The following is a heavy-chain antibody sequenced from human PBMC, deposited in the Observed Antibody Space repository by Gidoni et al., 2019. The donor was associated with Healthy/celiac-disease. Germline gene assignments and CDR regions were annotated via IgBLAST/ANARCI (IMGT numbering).Heavy chain of an antibody. CDR3: ARYYDFWSGYFDY. J-gene: IGHJ4*02. D-gene: IGHD3-3*01. CDR1: GCSISSGGYY. V-gene: IGHV4-31*03. CDR2: IYYSGST. Sequence: QVQLQESGPGLVKPSQTLSLTCTVSGCSISSGGYYWSWIRQHPGKALEWIGYIYYSGSTYYNPSLKSRVTISVDTSKNQFSLKLSSVTAADTAVYYCARYYDFWSGYFDYWGQGTLVTVSS.